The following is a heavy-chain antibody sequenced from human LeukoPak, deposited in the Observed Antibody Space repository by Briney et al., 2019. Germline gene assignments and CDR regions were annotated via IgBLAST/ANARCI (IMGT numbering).Heavy chain of an antibody. CDR3: ARDTVGVLDY. CDR1: GFTFSKSW. V-gene: IGHV3-7*01. D-gene: IGHD2-21*01. Sequence: PGGSLRLSCAASGFTFSKSWMAWVRQVPGKGLEWVANIKEDAGTKHYAGSVEGRFTISRDNAKNLVYLQMNSLRADDKAIYHCARDTVGVLDYWGQGALVTVSS. CDR2: IKEDAGTK. J-gene: IGHJ4*02.